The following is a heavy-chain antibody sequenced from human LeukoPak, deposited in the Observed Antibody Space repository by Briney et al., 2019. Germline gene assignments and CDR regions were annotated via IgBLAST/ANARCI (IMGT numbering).Heavy chain of an antibody. V-gene: IGHV4-34*01. J-gene: IGHJ4*02. Sequence: SETLSLTCAVYGGSFNGYYWSWIRQPPGKGLEWIGEINRSGSTNYNPSHKSRVTISVDTSKNQFSLKLSSVTAADTAVYYCARGSAGYSYGFYWGQGTLVTVSS. CDR3: ARGSAGYSYGFY. D-gene: IGHD5-18*01. CDR1: GGSFNGYY. CDR2: INRSGST.